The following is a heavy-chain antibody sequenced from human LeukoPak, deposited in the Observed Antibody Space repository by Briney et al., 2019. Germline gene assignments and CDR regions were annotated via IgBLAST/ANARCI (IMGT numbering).Heavy chain of an antibody. V-gene: IGHV3-23*01. Sequence: GGSLRLSYAASGFTFSSYAMSWVRQAPGKGLEWVSAISGSGGSTYYADSVKGRFTISRDNSKNTLYLQMNSLRAEDTAVYYCAKDWARKTTGNWFDPWGQGTLVTVSS. CDR1: GFTFSSYA. J-gene: IGHJ5*02. CDR3: AKDWARKTTGNWFDP. CDR2: ISGSGGST. D-gene: IGHD4-11*01.